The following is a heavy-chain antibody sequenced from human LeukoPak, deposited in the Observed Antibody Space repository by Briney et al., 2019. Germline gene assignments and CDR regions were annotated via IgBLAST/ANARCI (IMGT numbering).Heavy chain of an antibody. J-gene: IGHJ6*02. D-gene: IGHD6-19*01. Sequence: PGRSLRLSCAASGFTFSSYAMHWVRQAPGKGLEWVAVISYDGSNKYYADSVKGRFTISRDNSKNTLYLQMNSLRAEDTAVYYCARDNGDEWLVTWDGMDVWGQGTTVTVSS. CDR2: ISYDGSNK. CDR3: ARDNGDEWLVTWDGMDV. CDR1: GFTFSSYA. V-gene: IGHV3-30-3*01.